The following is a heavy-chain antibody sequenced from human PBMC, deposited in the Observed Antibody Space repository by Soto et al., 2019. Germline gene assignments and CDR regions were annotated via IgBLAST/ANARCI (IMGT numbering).Heavy chain of an antibody. CDR2: MNANDGRT. J-gene: IGHJ5*02. CDR3: ARNPPSTRWFDP. CDR1: GYTFTNYD. V-gene: IGHV1-8*01. Sequence: GASVKVSCKASGYTFTNYDINWVRQATGQGPEWMGWMNANDGRTGYAQKFQGRVTMTRDTSIATAYMELSSLTSEDTAVYYCARNPPSTRWFDPWGQGTRVTAPQ.